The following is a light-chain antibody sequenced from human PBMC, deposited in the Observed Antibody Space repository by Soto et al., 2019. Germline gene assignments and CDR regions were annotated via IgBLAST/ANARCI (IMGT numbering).Light chain of an antibody. CDR1: QSVLYTSNNKNY. J-gene: IGKJ1*01. CDR2: WAS. CDR3: LQYFTTPTWT. Sequence: DIVMTQSPDSLAVSLGERATINCKSSQSVLYTSNNKNYLAWYQHKPGQPPKLLIYWASTRESGVPDRFSGSGSGTDFTLTINSLQAEDVALYYCLQYFTTPTWTFGQGTKVEIK. V-gene: IGKV4-1*01.